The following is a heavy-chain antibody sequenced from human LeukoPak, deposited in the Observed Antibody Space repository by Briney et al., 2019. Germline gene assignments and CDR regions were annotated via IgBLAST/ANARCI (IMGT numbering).Heavy chain of an antibody. Sequence: PGGSLRLSCAASGFTFSSYAMSWVRQAPGKGLEWVSAISGSGGNTYYADSVKGRFTISRDNSKNTLYLQMNSLTAEDTAVYFCARDTDYGENYWGQGTLVTVS. CDR1: GFTFSSYA. V-gene: IGHV3-23*01. CDR3: ARDTDYGENY. CDR2: ISGSGGNT. J-gene: IGHJ4*02. D-gene: IGHD4-17*01.